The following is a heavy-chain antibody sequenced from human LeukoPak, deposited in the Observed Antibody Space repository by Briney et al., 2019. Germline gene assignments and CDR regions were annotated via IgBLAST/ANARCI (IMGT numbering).Heavy chain of an antibody. CDR1: GFTFSSYA. J-gene: IGHJ4*02. D-gene: IGHD3-16*02. V-gene: IGHV3-23*01. CDR3: AKRGGGDSVWGRYPN. Sequence: GGSLRLSCVASGFTFSSYAMSWVRQAPGKGLEWVSSISGSGDNSYYADSVKGRFTISRDNSKNTLLLQMNSLRAEDTAVYFCAKRGGGDSVWGRYPNWSQGTLVTVSS. CDR2: ISGSGDNS.